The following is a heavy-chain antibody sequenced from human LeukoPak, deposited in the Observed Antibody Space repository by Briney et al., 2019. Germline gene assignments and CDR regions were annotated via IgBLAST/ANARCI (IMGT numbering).Heavy chain of an antibody. D-gene: IGHD1-26*01. CDR3: AKDAIVGATPSDY. CDR2: IRYDGSNK. CDR1: GFTFSSYG. Sequence: GGSLRLSCAASGFTFSSYGMHWVRQAPGKGLEWVAFIRYDGSNKYYADSVKGRFTISRDNSKNTLYLQMNSLRAEDTAVYYCAKDAIVGATPSDYWGQGTLVTVSS. J-gene: IGHJ4*02. V-gene: IGHV3-30*02.